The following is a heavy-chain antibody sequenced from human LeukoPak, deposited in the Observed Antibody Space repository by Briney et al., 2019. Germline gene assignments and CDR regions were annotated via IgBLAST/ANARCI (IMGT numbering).Heavy chain of an antibody. V-gene: IGHV1-69*04. CDR2: IIPMIGAL. D-gene: IGHD1-26*01. J-gene: IGHJ6*02. CDR1: GGTYSSYA. Sequence: ASVKVSCKASGGTYSSYAINWVRQAPGQGLEWMGRIIPMIGALKYAQKFQGRVTITADKSTGTAYMEVNSLKSEDTAVYYCARDQKVGATPYFGMDVWGRGTTVTVSS. CDR3: ARDQKVGATPYFGMDV.